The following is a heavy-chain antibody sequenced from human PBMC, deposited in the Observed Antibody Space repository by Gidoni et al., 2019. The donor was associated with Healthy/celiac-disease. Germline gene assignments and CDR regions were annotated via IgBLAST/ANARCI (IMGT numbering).Heavy chain of an antibody. CDR3: ARNVVVPAAGMDV. Sequence: QVQLVQSGAEVQKPCASVKLSCKASVYTFTSYDINWVRQATGQGLEWMGWMNPNSGNTGYAQTFPGRVTMTRNTSISTAYMELSSLRSEDTAVYYCARNVVVPAAGMDVWGQGTTVTVSS. D-gene: IGHD2-2*01. V-gene: IGHV1-8*01. J-gene: IGHJ6*02. CDR1: VYTFTSYD. CDR2: MNPNSGNT.